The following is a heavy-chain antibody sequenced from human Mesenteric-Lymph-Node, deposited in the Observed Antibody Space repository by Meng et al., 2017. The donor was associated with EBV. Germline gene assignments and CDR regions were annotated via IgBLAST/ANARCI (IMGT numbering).Heavy chain of an antibody. V-gene: IGHV4-4*02. J-gene: IGHJ4*02. D-gene: IGHD2-15*01. CDR2: IYHSGST. CDR3: ARVAYCSGGSCYLYYFDY. Sequence: QVQPQESGPGLVKPSGTLSLTCAVSCGSISSSNWWSWVRQPPGKGLEWIGEIYHSGSTNYNPSLKSRVTISVDKSKNQFSLKLSSVTAADTAVYYCARVAYCSGGSCYLYYFDYWGQGTLVTVSS. CDR1: CGSISSSNW.